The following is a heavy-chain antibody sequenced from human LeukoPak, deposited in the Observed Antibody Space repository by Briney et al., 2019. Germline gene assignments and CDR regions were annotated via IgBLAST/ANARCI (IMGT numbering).Heavy chain of an antibody. CDR1: GFTFSSYA. CDR2: ISYDGSNK. Sequence: PGRSLRLSCAASGFTFSSYAMHWVRQAPGKGLEWVAVISYDGSNKYYADSVKGRFTISRDNSKNTLYLQMNSLRAEDTAVYYCARVDNWNYVWDYWGQGTLVTVSS. J-gene: IGHJ4*02. D-gene: IGHD1-7*01. V-gene: IGHV3-30-3*01. CDR3: ARVDNWNYVWDY.